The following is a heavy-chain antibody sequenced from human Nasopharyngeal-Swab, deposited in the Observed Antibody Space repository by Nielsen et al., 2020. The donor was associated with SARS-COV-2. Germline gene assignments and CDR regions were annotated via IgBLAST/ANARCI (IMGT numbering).Heavy chain of an antibody. CDR2: VSRSSSRS. CDR3: VRDVAMVGATLDT. V-gene: IGHV3-11*06. J-gene: IGHJ1*01. D-gene: IGHD1-26*01. Sequence: WIRQPPGKGLEWVAYVSRSSSRSYYADSAEGRFTISRDNPKNSLFLQMDSLRDEDTAVYFCVRDVAMVGATLDTWGQGTLVTVSS.